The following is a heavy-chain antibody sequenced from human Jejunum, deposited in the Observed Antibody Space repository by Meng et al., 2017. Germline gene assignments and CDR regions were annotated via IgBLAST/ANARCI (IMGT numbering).Heavy chain of an antibody. CDR3: ARVILYSGSYYFDS. CDR2: IYYSGST. J-gene: IGHJ4*02. CDR1: GDSVSSDNYY. Sequence: QGLLKESGPGLVGPSPTLSLTCTVSGDSVSSDNYYWSWIRQPPGKGLEWIGYIYYSGSTDHNPSLKSRVTMSVDTSRNQFSLNLSSVTAADTAVYYCARVILYSGSYYFDSWGQGTLVTVSS. V-gene: IGHV4-61*01. D-gene: IGHD1-26*01.